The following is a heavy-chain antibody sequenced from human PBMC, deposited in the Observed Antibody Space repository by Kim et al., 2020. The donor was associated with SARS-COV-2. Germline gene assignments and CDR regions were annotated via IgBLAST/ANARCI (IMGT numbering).Heavy chain of an antibody. Sequence: SETLSLTCTVSGGSISSSSYYWGWIRQPPGKGLEWIGSIYYSGSTYYNPSLKSRVTISVDTSKNQFSLKLSSVTAADTAVYYCARRYRYGDYFYHKLYYFDYWGQGTLVTVSS. J-gene: IGHJ4*02. D-gene: IGHD4-17*01. V-gene: IGHV4-39*01. CDR1: GGSISSSSYY. CDR2: IYYSGST. CDR3: ARRYRYGDYFYHKLYYFDY.